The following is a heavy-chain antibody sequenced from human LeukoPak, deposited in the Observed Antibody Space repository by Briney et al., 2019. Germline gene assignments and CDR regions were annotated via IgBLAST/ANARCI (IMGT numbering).Heavy chain of an antibody. CDR1: GFIFSSYS. J-gene: IGHJ4*02. V-gene: IGHV3-21*01. CDR3: ARHVVAVGFDY. D-gene: IGHD3-22*01. Sequence: GGSLRLSCAASGFIFSSYSMSWVRQAPGKGLEWVSSITSSSSYIYYADSVKGRFTISRDNAKNSLYLQMNSLRAEDTAVYYCARHVVAVGFDYWGQGTLVTVSS. CDR2: ITSSSSYI.